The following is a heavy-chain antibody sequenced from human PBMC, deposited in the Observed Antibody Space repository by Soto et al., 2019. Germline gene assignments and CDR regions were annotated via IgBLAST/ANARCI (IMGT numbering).Heavy chain of an antibody. CDR1: GFIFSNYG. CDR3: TRDGIFDYGDYGVFDI. CDR2: IWYDGSNK. Sequence: QVQLVESGGGVGQPGRSLRLSCAASGFIFSNYGMHWVRQAPGKGLEWVAIIWYDGSNKYYTDSVKGRFTISRDNSKNTLYLQMNSLRAEDTAVYYCTRDGIFDYGDYGVFDIWGQGTMVTVSS. J-gene: IGHJ3*02. D-gene: IGHD4-17*01. V-gene: IGHV3-33*01.